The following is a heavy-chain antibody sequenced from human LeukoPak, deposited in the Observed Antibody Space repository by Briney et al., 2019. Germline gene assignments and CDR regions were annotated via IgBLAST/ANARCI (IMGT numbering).Heavy chain of an antibody. V-gene: IGHV1-2*02. D-gene: IGHD2-15*01. CDR3: AGGDIVVVVAASGMDV. Sequence: ASVKVSCKASGYTFTGYYMHWVRQAPGQGLEWMGWINPNSGGTNYAQKFQGRVTMTRDTSIGTAYMELSRLRSDDTAVYYCAGGDIVVVVAASGMDVWGQGTTVTVSS. CDR2: INPNSGGT. J-gene: IGHJ6*02. CDR1: GYTFTGYY.